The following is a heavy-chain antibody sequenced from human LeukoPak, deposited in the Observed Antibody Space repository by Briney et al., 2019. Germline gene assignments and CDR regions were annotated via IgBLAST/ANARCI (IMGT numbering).Heavy chain of an antibody. V-gene: IGHV4-34*01. CDR3: ARVVVAVAGTGDY. D-gene: IGHD6-19*01. CDR2: ISHSGST. J-gene: IGHJ4*02. Sequence: PSETLSLTCAVYGGSFSGYYWSWIRQPPGKGLEWIGEISHSGSTNYNPSLKSRVTISVDTSKNQFSLKLSSVTAADTAVYYCARVVVAVAGTGDYWGQGTLVTVSS. CDR1: GGSFSGYY.